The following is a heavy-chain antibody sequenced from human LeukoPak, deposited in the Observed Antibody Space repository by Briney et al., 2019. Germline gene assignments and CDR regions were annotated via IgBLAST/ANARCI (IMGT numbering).Heavy chain of an antibody. D-gene: IGHD1-26*01. V-gene: IGHV1-18*01. J-gene: IGHJ1*01. CDR2: ISAYNGNT. Sequence: ASVKVSCKASGYTFTTYGISWVRQAPRQGLEWMGWISAYNGNTKYAQKLQGRVTMTTDTSTSTAHMELKSLRSDDTAVYYCARDQMGGSYYGYFQHWGQGTLVTVSS. CDR1: GYTFTTYG. CDR3: ARDQMGGSYYGYFQH.